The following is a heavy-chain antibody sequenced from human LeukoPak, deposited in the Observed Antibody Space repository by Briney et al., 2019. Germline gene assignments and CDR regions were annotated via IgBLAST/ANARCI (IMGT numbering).Heavy chain of an antibody. D-gene: IGHD3-16*01. Sequence: NPSETLSLTCAVSGFSISSSHWWSWVRQPPGKGLEWIGEIYYSGSTNYSPSLKSRVTISVDKSKKQFSLKLSSVTAADTAVYFCAGGLATLNRGGLLDYWGRGTLVTVSS. CDR1: GFSISSSHW. CDR2: IYYSGST. CDR3: AGGLATLNRGGLLDY. V-gene: IGHV4-4*02. J-gene: IGHJ4*02.